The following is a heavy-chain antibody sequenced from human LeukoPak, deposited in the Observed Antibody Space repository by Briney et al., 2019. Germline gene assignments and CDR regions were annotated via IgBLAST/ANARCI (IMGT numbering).Heavy chain of an antibody. CDR2: IRYDGSYK. V-gene: IGHV3-30*02. CDR1: NFMFSNYD. J-gene: IGHJ4*02. CDR3: ARGTSMGY. Sequence: GGSLRLSCAASNFMFSNYDMNWARQAPGKGLEWVAFIRYDGSYKNVADSVKGRFTISRDNAKNSLYLQMNSLRAEDTAVYYCARGTSMGYWGQGTLVTVSS.